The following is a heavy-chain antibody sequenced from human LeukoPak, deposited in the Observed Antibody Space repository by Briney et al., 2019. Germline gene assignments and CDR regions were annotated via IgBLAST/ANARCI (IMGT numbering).Heavy chain of an antibody. J-gene: IGHJ4*02. CDR2: IDYDSSHI. V-gene: IGHV3-21*01. CDR3: ARDPLRYLRVGHYDY. Sequence: GGSLRLSCAASGFTFSNSAMNWVRQVPGKGLEWVSSIDYDSSHIYYAASVRGRFTISRGNARNSVYLQMNSLRVEDTAVYYCARDPLRYLRVGHYDYWGQGTLVAVSS. D-gene: IGHD3-9*01. CDR1: GFTFSNSA.